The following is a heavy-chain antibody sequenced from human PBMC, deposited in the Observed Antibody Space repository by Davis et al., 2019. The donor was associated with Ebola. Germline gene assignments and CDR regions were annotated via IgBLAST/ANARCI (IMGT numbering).Heavy chain of an antibody. V-gene: IGHV3-23*03. Sequence: GESLKISCEASGLTFSSYAMHWVRQAPGEGLEWVSILEMGGFTNYAVSVRGRFTMSRDNSKNTVYLHMDSLRVEDTAVYYCAKYNWNAYFDYWGQGTLVAVAS. CDR2: LEMGGFT. J-gene: IGHJ4*02. CDR1: GLTFSSYA. D-gene: IGHD1-20*01. CDR3: AKYNWNAYFDY.